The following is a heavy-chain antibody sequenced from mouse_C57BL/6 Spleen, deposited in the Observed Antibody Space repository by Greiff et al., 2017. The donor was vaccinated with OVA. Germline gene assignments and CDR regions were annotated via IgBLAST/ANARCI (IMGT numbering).Heavy chain of an antibody. CDR1: GFNIKDYY. D-gene: IGHD2-3*01. V-gene: IGHV14-1*01. J-gene: IGHJ3*01. CDR2: IDPADGDT. Sequence: EVMLVESGAELVRPGASVKLSCTASGFNIKDYYMHWVKQRPEQGLEWIGRIDPADGDTEYAPKFQGKATMTADTSSNTAYLQLSSLTSEDTAVSYCTRERDGYPWFAYWGQGTLVTVSA. CDR3: TRERDGYPWFAY.